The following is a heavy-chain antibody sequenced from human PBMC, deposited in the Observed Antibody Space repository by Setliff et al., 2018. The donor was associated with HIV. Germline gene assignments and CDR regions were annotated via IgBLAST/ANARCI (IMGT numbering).Heavy chain of an antibody. CDR2: ITNTGAT. J-gene: IGHJ2*01. CDR3: SRGPPFDR. V-gene: IGHV4-61*02. Sequence: KPSETLSLTCTVSGDSISSGNYYWTWIRQPAGKALEWIGRITNTGATEYNPSLKSRVTVSVDTSQNQFSLKLTSVTAADTATYFCSRGPPFDRWARGTLVTVSS. CDR1: GDSISSGNYY.